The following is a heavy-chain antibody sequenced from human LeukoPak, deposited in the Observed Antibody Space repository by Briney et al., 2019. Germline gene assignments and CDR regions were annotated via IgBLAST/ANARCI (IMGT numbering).Heavy chain of an antibody. D-gene: IGHD2-2*01. Sequence: RASVKVSCKASGYTFTSYYMHWVRQAPGQGLEWMGIINPSGGSTSYAQKFQGRVTMTRDTSTSTVYMELSSLRSEDTAVYYCARGLIVVVPAATIRYSLDAFDIWGQGTMVTVSS. J-gene: IGHJ3*02. CDR3: ARGLIVVVPAATIRYSLDAFDI. V-gene: IGHV1-46*01. CDR2: INPSGGST. CDR1: GYTFTSYY.